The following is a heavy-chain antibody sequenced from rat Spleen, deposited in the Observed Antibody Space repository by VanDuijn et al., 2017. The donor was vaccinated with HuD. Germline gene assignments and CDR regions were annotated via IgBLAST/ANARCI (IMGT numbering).Heavy chain of an antibody. Sequence: QVQMKETGPGLVQTTQTLSVTCTVSGFSLTSYGVHWVRQPPGKGLEWMGRMRYNGDTSYNSALKSRLSISRDTSKNQVFLKMNSLQTDDTGTYYCARRHYGYTDYFDYWGQGVMVTVSS. CDR1: GFSLTSYG. D-gene: IGHD1-9*01. CDR2: MRYNGDT. V-gene: IGHV2-63*01. CDR3: ARRHYGYTDYFDY. J-gene: IGHJ2*01.